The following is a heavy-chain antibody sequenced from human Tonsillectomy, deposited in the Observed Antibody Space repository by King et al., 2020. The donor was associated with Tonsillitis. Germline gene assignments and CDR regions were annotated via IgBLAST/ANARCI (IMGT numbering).Heavy chain of an antibody. CDR2: ISGSGGST. CDR1: RFTFSSYT. D-gene: IGHD2-2*02. J-gene: IGHJ6*02. Sequence: VQLVESGGGLVQPGGSLRLSCAASRFTFSSYTMSWVRQAPGKGLEWVSAISGSGGSTYYADSVKGRFTISRDNSKNTLYLQMNSLRAEDTAVYYCAKGGDCSSTSCYKGGMDVWGQGTTVTVSS. CDR3: AKGGDCSSTSCYKGGMDV. V-gene: IGHV3-23*04.